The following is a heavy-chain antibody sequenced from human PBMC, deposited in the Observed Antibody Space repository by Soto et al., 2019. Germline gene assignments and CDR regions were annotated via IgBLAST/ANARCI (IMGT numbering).Heavy chain of an antibody. CDR1: GFTFSSYA. Sequence: GGSLRLSCAASGFTFSSYAMSWVRRAPGKGLEWVSAISGSGGSTYYADSVKGRFTISRDNSKNTLYLQMNSLRAEDTVVYYCAKEYIYCSGGSCYSGAFDIWGQGTMVTVSS. CDR3: AKEYIYCSGGSCYSGAFDI. D-gene: IGHD2-15*01. V-gene: IGHV3-23*01. CDR2: ISGSGGST. J-gene: IGHJ3*02.